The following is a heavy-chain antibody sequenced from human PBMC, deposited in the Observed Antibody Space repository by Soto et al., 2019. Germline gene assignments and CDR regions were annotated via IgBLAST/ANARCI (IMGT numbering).Heavy chain of an antibody. V-gene: IGHV4-4*02. Sequence: QVQLQESGPGLVKPSGTLSLTCAVSGGSISSSNWWSWVRQPPGKGLEWIGEIYHSGSTNYNPSLKSRVTMSLDKSKNQFSLKLNSVTAADTAVYYCAREAPYTSTWYRFDYWGQGTLVTVSS. CDR3: AREAPYTSTWYRFDY. CDR2: IYHSGST. CDR1: GGSISSSNW. J-gene: IGHJ4*02. D-gene: IGHD6-13*01.